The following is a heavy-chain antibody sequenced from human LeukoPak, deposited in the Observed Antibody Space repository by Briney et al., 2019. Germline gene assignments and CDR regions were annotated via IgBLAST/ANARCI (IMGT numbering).Heavy chain of an antibody. J-gene: IGHJ4*02. CDR1: GFTFSRYG. Sequence: GGSLRLSCAASGFTFSRYGMHWVRQAPGKGLEWVAVIWFDGSKTYYSDSVKGRFTISRDDSKSTLYLHMNSLRAEDTSVYYCARDPGIESFNIEYWGQGTLVTVSS. V-gene: IGHV3-33*08. CDR2: IWFDGSKT. D-gene: IGHD6-13*01. CDR3: ARDPGIESFNIEY.